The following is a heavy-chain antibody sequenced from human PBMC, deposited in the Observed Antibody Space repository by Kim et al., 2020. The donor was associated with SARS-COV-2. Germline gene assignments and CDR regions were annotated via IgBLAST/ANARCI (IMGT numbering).Heavy chain of an antibody. CDR1: GFTFSSYE. D-gene: IGHD3-22*01. CDR2: ISSSGSTI. CDR3: ARGGYYYDSSGYEVGAFDI. V-gene: IGHV3-48*03. J-gene: IGHJ3*02. Sequence: GGSLRLSCAASGFTFSSYEMNWVRQAPGKGLEWVSYISSSGSTIYYADSVKGRFTISRDNAKNSLYLQMNSLRAEDTAVYYCARGGYYYDSSGYEVGAFDIWGQGTMVTVSS.